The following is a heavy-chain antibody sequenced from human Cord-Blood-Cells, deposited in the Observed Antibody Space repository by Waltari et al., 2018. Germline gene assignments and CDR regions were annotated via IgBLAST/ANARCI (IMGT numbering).Heavy chain of an antibody. D-gene: IGHD1-26*01. CDR1: ALTLSSYW. J-gene: IGHJ4*02. Sequence: EVQLVESGGCLVQPGGSLRLSCAASALTLSSYWMSWVRQAPGKGLEWVANIKQDGSEKSYVDSVKGRFTISRDNAKNSLYLQMNSLRAEDTAVYYCASVGYWGQGTLVTVSS. CDR3: ASVGY. V-gene: IGHV3-7*01. CDR2: IKQDGSEK.